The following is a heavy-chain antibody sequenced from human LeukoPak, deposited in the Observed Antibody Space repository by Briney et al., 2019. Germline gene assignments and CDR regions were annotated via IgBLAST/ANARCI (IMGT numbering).Heavy chain of an antibody. V-gene: IGHV3-48*04. CDR1: GFSFSSYS. D-gene: IGHD3-22*01. CDR3: ARKSGSSGYPFDY. Sequence: PGGSLRLSCAASGFSFSSYSMNGVRQAPGKGLEWVSYITSSSNAIYYADSVKGRFTISRDNAKNSLYLQMNSLRAEDTAVYYCARKSGSSGYPFDYWGQGILVSVSS. CDR2: ITSSSNAI. J-gene: IGHJ4*02.